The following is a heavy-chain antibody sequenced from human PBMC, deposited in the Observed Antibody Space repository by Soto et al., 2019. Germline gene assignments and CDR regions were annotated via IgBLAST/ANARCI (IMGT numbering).Heavy chain of an antibody. Sequence: QLQLEESGSGLVKPSETLSLTCTVCGVSISSSSYYWGWLRQSPAKGLVWIGSFSYCGSTYYSPSPRSRVAMSEDTSTKQLSLSLISASAADTAVYYCARISDASRYKGVWGKGTTVTVSS. J-gene: IGHJ6*03. CDR2: FSYCGST. D-gene: IGHD2-2*01. CDR3: ARISDASRYKGV. CDR1: GVSISSSSYY. V-gene: IGHV4-39*01.